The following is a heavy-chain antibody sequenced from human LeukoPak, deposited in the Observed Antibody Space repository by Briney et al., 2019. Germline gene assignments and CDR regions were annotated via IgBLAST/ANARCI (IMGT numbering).Heavy chain of an antibody. CDR2: IKEDGSIE. Sequence: GGSLRLSCAASGFTFSNYWMSWVRQAPGTRLQWVPNIKEDGSIEDYVDSMKGRFTVSRDNATYTLYLQMNSLRAEDTAVYYCVTQQLAPPWGQGTLVTVSS. V-gene: IGHV3-7*01. J-gene: IGHJ5*02. D-gene: IGHD5-24*01. CDR3: VTQQLAPP. CDR1: GFTFSNYW.